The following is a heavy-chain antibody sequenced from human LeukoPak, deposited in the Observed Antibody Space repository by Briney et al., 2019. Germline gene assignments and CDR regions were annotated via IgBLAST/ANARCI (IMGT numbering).Heavy chain of an antibody. CDR1: GGSISSYY. D-gene: IGHD3-10*01. Sequence: SETLSLTCTVSGGSISSYYWSWIRQPPGKGLEWIGYIYYSGSTNYNPSLKSRVTISVDTSKNQFSLKLSSVTAADTAVYYCARYGPYYGSGSYPDYWGQGTLVTVSS. CDR3: ARYGPYYGSGSYPDY. V-gene: IGHV4-59*08. CDR2: IYYSGST. J-gene: IGHJ4*02.